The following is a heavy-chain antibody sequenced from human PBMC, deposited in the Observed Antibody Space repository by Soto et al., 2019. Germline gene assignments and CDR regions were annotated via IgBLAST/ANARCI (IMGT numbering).Heavy chain of an antibody. CDR3: ARGTRGYYGSGSYDY. J-gene: IGHJ4*02. Sequence: SETLSLTCAVYGGSFSGYYWSWIRQPPGKGLEWIGEINHSGSTNYNPSLKSRVTISVDTSKNQFSLKLSSVTAADTAVYYCARGTRGYYGSGSYDYWGQGTMVTVYS. CDR2: INHSGST. D-gene: IGHD3-10*01. CDR1: GGSFSGYY. V-gene: IGHV4-34*01.